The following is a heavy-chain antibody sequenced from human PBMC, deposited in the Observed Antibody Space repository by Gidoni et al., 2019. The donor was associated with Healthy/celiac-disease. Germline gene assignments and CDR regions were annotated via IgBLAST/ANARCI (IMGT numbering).Heavy chain of an antibody. J-gene: IGHJ6*02. V-gene: IGHV3-13*01. D-gene: IGHD5-12*01. CDR3: ARADRPITHAGGMDV. CDR2: IGTAGDT. Sequence: EVQLVESGGGLVQPGGSLRLSCAASGFTFISYDMHWVRQAPGKGLEWVSAIGTAGDTYYPGSVKGRFTISRENAKNSLYLQMNSLRAGDTAVYYCARADRPITHAGGMDVWGQGTTVTVSS. CDR1: GFTFISYD.